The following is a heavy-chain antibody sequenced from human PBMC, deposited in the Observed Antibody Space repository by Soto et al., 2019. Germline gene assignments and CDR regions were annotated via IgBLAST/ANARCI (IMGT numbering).Heavy chain of an antibody. D-gene: IGHD6-6*01. CDR3: ARGRAALPEVDNGFDP. CDR2: MNPNCGNT. J-gene: IGHJ5*02. CDR1: GHTFTSYD. Sequence: ASVKVSCKASGHTFTSYDINCMRQAPGQGLEWMGRMNPNCGNTSYAQKCQGTVTMTRNTSISTAYMELSSLRSEDTAVYYCARGRAALPEVDNGFDPWGQGXLVTVYS. V-gene: IGHV1-8*02.